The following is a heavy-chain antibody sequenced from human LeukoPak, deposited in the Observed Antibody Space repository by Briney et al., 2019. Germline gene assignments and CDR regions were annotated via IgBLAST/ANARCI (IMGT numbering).Heavy chain of an antibody. J-gene: IGHJ4*02. CDR1: GYSFNNYW. Sequence: GESLKISCKGSGYSFNNYWIGWVRQMPGKGLEWMGIIYPGDSETRYSPSFQGQVTISADKSISTAYLQWSSLKASDTAMYYCARHIALYSSSSPIGYWGQGTLVTVSS. CDR3: ARHIALYSSSSPIGY. CDR2: IYPGDSET. V-gene: IGHV5-51*01. D-gene: IGHD6-6*01.